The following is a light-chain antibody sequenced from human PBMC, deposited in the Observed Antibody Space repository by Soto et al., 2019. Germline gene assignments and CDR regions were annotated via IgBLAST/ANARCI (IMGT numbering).Light chain of an antibody. CDR1: QSISRY. CDR3: QQYGSSPPT. Sequence: EIVLTQSPGTLSLSAGERTTLSCRASQSISRYLAWYTQKPGQGPRLLIYGASSRATGTPDRFSGSGSGTDFTLTINRLEPEDFALYYCQQYGSSPPTFGQGTKADIK. J-gene: IGKJ1*01. V-gene: IGKV3-20*01. CDR2: GAS.